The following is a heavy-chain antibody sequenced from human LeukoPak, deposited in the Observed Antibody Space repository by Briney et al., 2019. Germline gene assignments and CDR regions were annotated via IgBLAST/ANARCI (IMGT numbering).Heavy chain of an antibody. V-gene: IGHV4-59*01. D-gene: IGHD5-12*01. CDR3: ARDRYSGYDGFGAFDI. CDR2: IYYRGST. CDR1: GGPLTSYY. J-gene: IGHJ3*02. Sequence: SETLSLTCAVSGGPLTSYYWSWIRQPPGKGLEWVGFIYYRGSTNYNPSLESRVTISVDTSENRFSLKLSSVTAADTAVYYCARDRYSGYDGFGAFDIWGQGTMVTVSS.